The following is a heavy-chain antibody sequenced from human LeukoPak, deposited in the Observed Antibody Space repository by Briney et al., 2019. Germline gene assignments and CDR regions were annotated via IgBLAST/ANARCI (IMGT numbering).Heavy chain of an antibody. CDR1: GGSFSGYY. J-gene: IGHJ3*02. V-gene: IGHV4-34*01. CDR3: ASLTGASGSYVPDAFDI. Sequence: SETLSLTCAVYGGSFSGYYWSWIRQPPGKGLEWIGEINRSGSTNYNPSLKSRVTISVDTSKNQFSLKLSSVTAADTAVYYCASLTGASGSYVPDAFDIWGQGTMVTVSS. CDR2: INRSGST. D-gene: IGHD1-26*01.